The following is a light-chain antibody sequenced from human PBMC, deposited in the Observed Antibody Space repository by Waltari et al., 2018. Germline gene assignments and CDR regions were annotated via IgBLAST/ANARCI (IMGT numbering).Light chain of an antibody. CDR3: SSYTSSGTSSNTRV. CDR1: SSDVGGYNY. Sequence: QSALTQPASVSGSPGQSITISCSGTSSDVGGYNYVPWYQHHTGKAPKLVIYDVSSRPSGVSHRYSGSKSGNTASLTISGLQGEDEADYYCSSYTSSGTSSNTRVFGTGTTVTVL. J-gene: IGLJ1*01. V-gene: IGLV2-14*03. CDR2: DVS.